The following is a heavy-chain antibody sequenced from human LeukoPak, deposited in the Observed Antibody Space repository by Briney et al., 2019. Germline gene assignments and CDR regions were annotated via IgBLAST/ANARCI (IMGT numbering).Heavy chain of an antibody. V-gene: IGHV4-4*02. D-gene: IGHD6-13*01. Sequence: PSETLSLTCAVSGGSISSSNWWSWVRQPPGKGLEWIGEIYHSGSTYYNPSLKSRVTISVDRSKNQFSLKLSSVTAADTAVYYCASYSSSWYWYFDLWGRGTLVTVSS. CDR2: IYHSGST. CDR1: GGSISSSNW. CDR3: ASYSSSWYWYFDL. J-gene: IGHJ2*01.